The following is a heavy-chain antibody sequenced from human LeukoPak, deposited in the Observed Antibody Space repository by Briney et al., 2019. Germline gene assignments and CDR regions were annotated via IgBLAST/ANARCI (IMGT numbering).Heavy chain of an antibody. J-gene: IGHJ5*02. CDR3: ARGWYSSSWSAFDP. CDR1: GYTFTGYH. D-gene: IGHD6-13*01. CDR2: INPNSGDT. Sequence: ASVKVSCKASGYTFTGYHMHWVRQAPGQGLEWMGRINPNSGDTNYAQNFQGRVTMTRDTSTSTVYMELSSLRSEDTAVYFCARGWYSSSWSAFDPWGQGTLVTVSS. V-gene: IGHV1-2*06.